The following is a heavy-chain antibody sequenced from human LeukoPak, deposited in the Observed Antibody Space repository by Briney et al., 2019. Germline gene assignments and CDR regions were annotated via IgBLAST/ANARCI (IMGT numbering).Heavy chain of an antibody. CDR2: ISSGGST. D-gene: IGHD2-2*01. CDR3: AKGVSSSFLFDY. J-gene: IGHJ4*02. Sequence: SGGSLRLSCAAPGFTFSSYAMSWVRQAPGKGLEWVSTISSGGSTYYADSVKGRFTISRDNSGNTLYLQMNSLRAEDTAVYYCAKGVSSSFLFDYWGQGTLVTVSS. CDR1: GFTFSSYA. V-gene: IGHV3-23*01.